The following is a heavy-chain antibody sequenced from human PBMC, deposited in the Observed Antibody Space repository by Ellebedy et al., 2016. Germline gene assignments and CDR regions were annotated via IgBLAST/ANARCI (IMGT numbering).Heavy chain of an antibody. J-gene: IGHJ3*02. CDR3: ARRGSIVVIAILRGARGAFDI. CDR1: GGSISSYY. Sequence: SETLSLTXTVSGGSISSYYWSWIRQPAGKGLEWIGRIYTSGSTNYNPSLKSRVTMSVDTSKNQFSLKLSSVTAADTAVYYCARRGSIVVIAILRGARGAFDIWGQGTMVTVSS. CDR2: IYTSGST. D-gene: IGHD2-21*01. V-gene: IGHV4-4*07.